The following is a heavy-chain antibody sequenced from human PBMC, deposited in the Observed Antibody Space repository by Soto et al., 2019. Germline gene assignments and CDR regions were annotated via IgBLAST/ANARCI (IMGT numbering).Heavy chain of an antibody. Sequence: GGSLRLSCAASGFTFSSSAMHWFRQAPGKGLVWVAVISYDGNNKYYADSVKGRFTISRDNTENTLYLQLNSLSAEDTAVYYCARKGYGSGHADDIDIWGQGTMVTVSS. CDR2: ISYDGNNK. J-gene: IGHJ3*02. D-gene: IGHD6-19*01. CDR3: ARKGYGSGHADDIDI. V-gene: IGHV3-30-3*01. CDR1: GFTFSSSA.